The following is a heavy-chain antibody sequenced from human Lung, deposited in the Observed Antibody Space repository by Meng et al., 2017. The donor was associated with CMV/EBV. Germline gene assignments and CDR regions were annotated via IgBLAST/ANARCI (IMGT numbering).Heavy chain of an antibody. J-gene: IGHJ4*02. Sequence: GGSLRLSCTTSGFTFGDYAMNWVRQAPGKGLEWVGFIRSKTYGGTTDYAASVRGRFTISRDDSKSIAYLQMNGLKIEDAAMYYCTRGGLTGDLWNGYPDDWGQGTLVTVSS. CDR3: TRGGLTGDLWNGYPDD. D-gene: IGHD3-3*01. V-gene: IGHV3-49*04. CDR1: GFTFGDYA. CDR2: IRSKTYGGTT.